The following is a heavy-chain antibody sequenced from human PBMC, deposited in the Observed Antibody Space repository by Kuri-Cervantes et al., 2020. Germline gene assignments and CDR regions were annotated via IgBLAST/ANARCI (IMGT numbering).Heavy chain of an antibody. D-gene: IGHD3-3*01. Sequence: GESLKISCAASGFTFSSYAMSWVRQAPGKGLEWVSAISGSGGSTYYADSVKGRFTISRDNAKNSLYLQMNSLRGEDTAVYYCARESGYVWFDPWGQGTLVTVSS. CDR2: ISGSGGST. J-gene: IGHJ5*02. V-gene: IGHV3-23*01. CDR1: GFTFSSYA. CDR3: ARESGYVWFDP.